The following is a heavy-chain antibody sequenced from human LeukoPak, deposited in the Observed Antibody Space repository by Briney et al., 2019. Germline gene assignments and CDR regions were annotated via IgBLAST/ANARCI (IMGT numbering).Heavy chain of an antibody. V-gene: IGHV1-8*01. CDR1: GYTFTSYD. CDR3: ASSSSGYDSSFDY. J-gene: IGHJ4*02. CDR2: MNPNSGNT. Sequence: ASVKVSCKASGYTFTSYDINRVRQATGQGLEWMGWMNPNSGNTGYAQKFQGRVTMTRNTSISTAYMELSSLRSEDTAVYYCASSSSGYDSSFDYWGQGTLVTVSS. D-gene: IGHD5-12*01.